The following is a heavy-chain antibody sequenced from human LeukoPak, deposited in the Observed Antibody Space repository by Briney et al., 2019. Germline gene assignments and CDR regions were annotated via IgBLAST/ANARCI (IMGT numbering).Heavy chain of an antibody. V-gene: IGHV1-69*02. D-gene: IGHD1-1*01. CDR3: AKISTTGKRDFDY. J-gene: IGHJ4*02. CDR2: IIPILGIA. Sequence: SVKVSCKASGGTFSSYTISWVRQAPGQGLERMGRIIPILGIANYAQRFQGRVTITADKSTSTAYMELSSLRSEDTAVYYCAKISTTGKRDFDYWGQGTLVTVSS. CDR1: GGTFSSYT.